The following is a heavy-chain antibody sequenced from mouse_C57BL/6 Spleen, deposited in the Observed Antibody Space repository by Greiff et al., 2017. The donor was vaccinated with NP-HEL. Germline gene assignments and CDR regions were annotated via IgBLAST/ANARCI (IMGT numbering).Heavy chain of an antibody. Sequence: QVQLQQSGAELVKPGASVKISCKASGYTFTDYYINWVKQRPGQGLEWIGKIGPGSGSTYYNEKFKGKATLTADKSSSTAYLQLSSLTSEDSAVDFCARTPYDYEGAWFAYWGQGTLVTVAA. V-gene: IGHV1-77*01. CDR3: ARTPYDYEGAWFAY. CDR2: IGPGSGST. D-gene: IGHD2-4*01. J-gene: IGHJ3*01. CDR1: GYTFTDYY.